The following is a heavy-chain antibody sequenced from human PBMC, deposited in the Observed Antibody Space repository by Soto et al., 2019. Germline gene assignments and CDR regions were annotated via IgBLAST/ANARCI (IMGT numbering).Heavy chain of an antibody. CDR1: GFTFSSYA. CDR2: ISYDGSNK. V-gene: IGHV3-30-3*01. D-gene: IGHD4-17*01. Sequence: GGSLRLSCAASGFTFSSYAMHWVRQAPGKGLEWVAVISYDGSNKYYADSVKGRFTISRDNSKNTLYLQMNSLRAEDTAVYYCATMTTVTTGDYWGQGTLVTVSS. CDR3: ATMTTVTTGDY. J-gene: IGHJ4*02.